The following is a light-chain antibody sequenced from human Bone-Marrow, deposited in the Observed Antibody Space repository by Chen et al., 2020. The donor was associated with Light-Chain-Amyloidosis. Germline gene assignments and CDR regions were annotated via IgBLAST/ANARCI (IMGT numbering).Light chain of an antibody. CDR3: SCITDSTAWV. CDR2: DVN. CDR1: SSDIGGNKY. J-gene: IGLJ3*02. Sequence: QSALSQPASVSGSPGQSITISCTGSSSDIGGNKYVSWYQHYPGKAPRLMIYDVNNRPSGVSNRFSGSKAGSTASRTISGLQARDEAAEYCSCITDSTAWVFGGGTKVTVL. V-gene: IGLV2-14*03.